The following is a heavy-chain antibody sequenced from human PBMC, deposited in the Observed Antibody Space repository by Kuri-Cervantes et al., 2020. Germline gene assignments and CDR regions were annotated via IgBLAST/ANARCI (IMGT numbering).Heavy chain of an antibody. J-gene: IGHJ4*02. Sequence: ASVKVSCKASGYTFTSYAMHWVRQAPGRGLEWMGIINPSDGSTTYAQKFQGRVTMTRDTFTSTVYMELSSLRSEDTAVYYCAKLRIAAAGFDYWGQGTLVTVSS. D-gene: IGHD6-13*01. CDR3: AKLRIAAAGFDY. V-gene: IGHV1-46*01. CDR1: GYTFTSYA. CDR2: INPSDGST.